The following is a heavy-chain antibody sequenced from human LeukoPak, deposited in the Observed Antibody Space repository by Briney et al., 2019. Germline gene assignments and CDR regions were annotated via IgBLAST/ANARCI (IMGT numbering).Heavy chain of an antibody. CDR1: GFTVSSNY. Sequence: PGGSLRLSCAASGFTVSSNYMSWVRQAPGKGLEWVSVISGSGGSTYYADSVKGRFTISRDNSKNTLYLQMNSLRAEDTAVYYCARGAGSGDYDYWGQGTLVTVSS. V-gene: IGHV3-23*01. D-gene: IGHD4-17*01. CDR2: ISGSGGST. J-gene: IGHJ4*02. CDR3: ARGAGSGDYDY.